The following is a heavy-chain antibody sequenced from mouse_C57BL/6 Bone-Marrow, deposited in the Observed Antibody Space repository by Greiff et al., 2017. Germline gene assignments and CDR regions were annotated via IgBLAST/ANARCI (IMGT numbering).Heavy chain of an antibody. CDR2: ISSGSSTI. D-gene: IGHD4-1*01. V-gene: IGHV5-17*01. CDR3: ARPGERYYFDY. CDR1: GFTISDYG. Sequence: VQVVESGGGLVKPGGSLKLSCAASGFTISDYGMHWVRQAPEQGLEWVAYISSGSSTIYYADTVQGRFTLSIYNAKNTLFLQMTSLMSEDTAMYYFARPGERYYFDYWGQGTTLTVSS. J-gene: IGHJ2*01.